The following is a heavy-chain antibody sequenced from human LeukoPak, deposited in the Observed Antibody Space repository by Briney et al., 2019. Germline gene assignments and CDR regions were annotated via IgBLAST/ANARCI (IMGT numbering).Heavy chain of an antibody. J-gene: IGHJ4*02. Sequence: ASVKVSCKASGYTFTSDGISWVRQAPGQGLEWMGWISAYNGSTNYAQKLQGRVTMTTDTSTSTAYMELRSLRSDDTAVYYCARGMVRGVTHHYFDYWGQGTLVTVSS. CDR2: ISAYNGST. D-gene: IGHD3-10*01. V-gene: IGHV1-18*01. CDR1: GYTFTSDG. CDR3: ARGMVRGVTHHYFDY.